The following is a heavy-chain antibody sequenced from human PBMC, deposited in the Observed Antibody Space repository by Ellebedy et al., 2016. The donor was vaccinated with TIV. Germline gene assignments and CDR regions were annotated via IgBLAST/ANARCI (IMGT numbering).Heavy chain of an antibody. Sequence: KVSXKGSGYSFTSYWIGWVRQMPGKGLEWMGIIYPGDSDTRYSPSFQGQVTISADKSISTAYLQWSSLKASDTAMYYCATGMVRGVTYFDYWGQGTLVTVSS. J-gene: IGHJ4*02. CDR3: ATGMVRGVTYFDY. V-gene: IGHV5-51*01. CDR2: IYPGDSDT. CDR1: GYSFTSYW. D-gene: IGHD3-10*01.